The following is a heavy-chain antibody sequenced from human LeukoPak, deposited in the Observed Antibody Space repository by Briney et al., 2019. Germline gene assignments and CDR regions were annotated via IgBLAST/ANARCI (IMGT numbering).Heavy chain of an antibody. V-gene: IGHV3-11*04. J-gene: IGHJ4*02. D-gene: IGHD3-3*01. Sequence: GGSLRLSCAASGFTFSYYYMTWVRQAPGKGLEWVSYISSSSNTVYYADSVKGRLTVSRDNANNSLFVQMTNLRAEDTAVYYCARRAIGATSFDYWGQGTLVTVSS. CDR2: ISSSSNTV. CDR1: GFTFSYYY. CDR3: ARRAIGATSFDY.